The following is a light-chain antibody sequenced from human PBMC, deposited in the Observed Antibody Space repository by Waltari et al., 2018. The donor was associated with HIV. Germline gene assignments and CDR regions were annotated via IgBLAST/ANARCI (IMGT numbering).Light chain of an antibody. J-gene: IGLJ3*02. CDR2: GKN. CDR3: NSRDSSAKHHWV. V-gene: IGLV3-19*01. CDR1: RLRSYY. Sequence: SSELTQDPAVSVALGQTVRITCQGDRLRSYYATSWDQQKPGQAPVLVIYGKNNRPSGIPDRFSGSSSGNTASLTITGAQAEDEADYYCNSRDSSAKHHWVFGGGTKLTVL.